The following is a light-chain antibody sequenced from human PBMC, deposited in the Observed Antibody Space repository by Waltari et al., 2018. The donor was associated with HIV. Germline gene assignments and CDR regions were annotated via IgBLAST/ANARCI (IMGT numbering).Light chain of an antibody. V-gene: IGLV1-47*01. Sequence: QSVLTQPPSTSGTPGQRVTISCTGSWSNIGSNHVYWYHQLQGTAPKALLYRTSQRSSGVPDRFSGSKSGTSASLAISGLRPEDEADYYCAAWDDRLNAVVFGGGTKLTV. CDR1: WSNIGSNH. CDR2: RTS. CDR3: AAWDDRLNAVV. J-gene: IGLJ2*01.